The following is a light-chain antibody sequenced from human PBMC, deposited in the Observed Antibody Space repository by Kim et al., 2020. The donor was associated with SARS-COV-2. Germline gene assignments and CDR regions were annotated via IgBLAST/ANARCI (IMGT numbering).Light chain of an antibody. CDR2: DAS. V-gene: IGKV3-11*01. CDR1: QSVGNNY. CDR3: QQRANWLT. J-gene: IGKJ4*01. Sequence: ETVLTQSPATLSLSPGERATLSCRASQSVGNNYLAWYQHKPGQAPRLLIYDASNRATGIPARFSGSGSGTDFTLTISSLEPEDFAVYYCQQRANWLTFGGRTKVDIK.